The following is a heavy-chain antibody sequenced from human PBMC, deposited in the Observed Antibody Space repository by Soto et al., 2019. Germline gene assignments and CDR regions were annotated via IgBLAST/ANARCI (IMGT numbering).Heavy chain of an antibody. D-gene: IGHD1-1*01. CDR2: INGGNGNT. Sequence: ASVKVSCKASGYSFSTHSIHWVRQAPGQGLEWMGWINGGNGNTKYSQKFRDRVAITRDASASTGYMELSSLRSEDTAVYYCARGKGMEENYYYYGMDVWGQGTTVTVSS. J-gene: IGHJ6*02. CDR3: ARGKGMEENYYYYGMDV. CDR1: GYSFSTHS. V-gene: IGHV1-3*01.